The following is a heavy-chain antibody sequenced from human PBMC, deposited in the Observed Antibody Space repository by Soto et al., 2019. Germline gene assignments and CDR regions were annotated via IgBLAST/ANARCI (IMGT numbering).Heavy chain of an antibody. V-gene: IGHV1-69*13. Sequence: ASVKVSCKASGGTFSSYAISWVRQAPGQGLEWMGGIIPIFGTANYAQKFQGRVTITADESTSTAYMELSSLRSEDTAVYYCARASRYSSGYYGIDDAFDIWGQGTMVTVSS. CDR3: ARASRYSSGYYGIDDAFDI. D-gene: IGHD3-22*01. J-gene: IGHJ3*02. CDR2: IIPIFGTA. CDR1: GGTFSSYA.